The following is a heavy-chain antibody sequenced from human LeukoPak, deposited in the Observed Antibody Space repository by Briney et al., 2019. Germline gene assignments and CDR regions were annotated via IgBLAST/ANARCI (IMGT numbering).Heavy chain of an antibody. D-gene: IGHD1-26*01. CDR1: GGTFSSYA. J-gene: IGHJ6*02. Sequence: SVKVSCKASGGTFSSYAISWVRQAPGQGLEWMGRIIPIFGIANYAQKFQGRVTITADKSTSTAYMELSSLRSEDTAVYYCASDIVGATESYGMDVWGQGTTVTVSS. CDR2: IIPIFGIA. V-gene: IGHV1-69*04. CDR3: ASDIVGATESYGMDV.